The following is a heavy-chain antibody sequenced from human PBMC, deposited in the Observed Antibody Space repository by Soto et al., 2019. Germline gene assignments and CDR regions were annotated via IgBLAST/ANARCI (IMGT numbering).Heavy chain of an antibody. V-gene: IGHV3-7*01. J-gene: IGHJ5*02. CDR1: RFTFSTYW. D-gene: IGHD6-19*01. Sequence: EVQLVESGGGLVQPGGSLRLSCTASRFTFSTYWMSWVRQAPGKGLEWVANINQDGSQKYYADSVKGRFTISRDNAKNSLYRQINSLRAEDTALFYGAGDDGGAIGSDWFGAWGQGALVTGFS. CDR2: INQDGSQK. CDR3: AGDDGGAIGSDWFGA.